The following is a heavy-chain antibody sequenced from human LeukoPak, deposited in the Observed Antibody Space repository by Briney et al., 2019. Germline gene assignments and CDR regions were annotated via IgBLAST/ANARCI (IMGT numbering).Heavy chain of an antibody. CDR3: AGYYYDSSRGFDL. V-gene: IGHV3-20*04. CDR2: INWNGAWT. J-gene: IGHJ5*02. D-gene: IGHD3-22*01. CDR1: GFKFDDYG. Sequence: GGSLRLSCAASGFKFDDYGMSWVRQAPGKGLEWVCDINWNGAWTGYADSVKGRFTISRDNAKNSLYLQMNSLRAEDTALYYCAGYYYDSSRGFDLWGQGTLVIVSA.